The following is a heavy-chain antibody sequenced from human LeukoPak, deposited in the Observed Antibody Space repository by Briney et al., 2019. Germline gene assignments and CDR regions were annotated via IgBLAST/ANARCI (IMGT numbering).Heavy chain of an antibody. V-gene: IGHV1-46*01. Sequence: GASVKVSCKASGYTFTSYYMHWVRQAPGQGLEWMGIINPSGGSTSYTQKFQGRVTMTRDTSTSTVYMELSSLRSEDTAVYYCARGVQARDGYNLRFDYWGQGTLVTVSS. D-gene: IGHD5-24*01. J-gene: IGHJ4*02. CDR2: INPSGGST. CDR3: ARGVQARDGYNLRFDY. CDR1: GYTFTSYY.